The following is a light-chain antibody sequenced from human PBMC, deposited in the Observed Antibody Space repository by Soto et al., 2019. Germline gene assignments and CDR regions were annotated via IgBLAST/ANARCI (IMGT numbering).Light chain of an antibody. CDR2: WAS. Sequence: DIVMTQSPDSLAVSLGERATINCKSSQSVLYSSNNKNYLAWYQQKPGQPPKLLIYWASTREAGVPDRFSGSGSGAHYSLTISSLQAEDVAFYYCQQYYSTPRTFGQGTKVEIK. J-gene: IGKJ1*01. V-gene: IGKV4-1*01. CDR1: QSVLYSSNNKNY. CDR3: QQYYSTPRT.